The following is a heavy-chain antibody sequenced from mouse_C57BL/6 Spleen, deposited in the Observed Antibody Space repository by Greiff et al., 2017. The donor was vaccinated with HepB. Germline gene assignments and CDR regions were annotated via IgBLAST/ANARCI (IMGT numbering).Heavy chain of an antibody. CDR3: ARDGYYDYGGFAY. J-gene: IGHJ3*01. CDR1: GYSITSGYY. D-gene: IGHD2-4*01. V-gene: IGHV3-6*01. CDR2: ISYDGSN. Sequence: EVQLVESGPGLVKPSQSLSLTCSVTGYSITSGYYWNWIRQFPGNKLEWMGYISYDGSNNYNPSLKNRISITRDTSKNQFFLKLNSVTTEDTATYYCARDGYYDYGGFAYWGQGTLVTVSA.